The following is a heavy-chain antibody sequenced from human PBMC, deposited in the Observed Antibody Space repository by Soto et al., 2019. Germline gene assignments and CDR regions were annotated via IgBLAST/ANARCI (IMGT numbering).Heavy chain of an antibody. D-gene: IGHD2-8*01. CDR2: MNPNSGNT. V-gene: IGHV1-8*01. CDR3: AREHYCTNGVCSKGGYFDL. CDR1: GYTFTSYD. J-gene: IGHJ2*01. Sequence: QVQLVQSGAEVKKPGASVKVSCKASGYTFTSYDINWVRQATGQGLEWMGWMNPNSGNTGYAQKFQGRVTMTRSTSISTAYMELSSLRSEATAVYYGAREHYCTNGVCSKGGYFDLWGRGTLVTVSS.